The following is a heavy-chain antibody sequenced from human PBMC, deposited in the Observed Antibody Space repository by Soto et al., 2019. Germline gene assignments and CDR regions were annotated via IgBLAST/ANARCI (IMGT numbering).Heavy chain of an antibody. V-gene: IGHV3-66*01. CDR3: ASSSWYAYFQH. CDR2: IYSGGST. J-gene: IGHJ1*01. D-gene: IGHD6-13*01. Sequence: EVQLVESGGGLVQPGGSLRLSCAASGFTVSSNYMSWVRQAPGKGLEWVSVIYSGGSTYYADSVKGRFTISRDNSKNTLYLQMNSLRAEDTAVYYCASSSWYAYFQHWGQGTLVTVSS. CDR1: GFTVSSNY.